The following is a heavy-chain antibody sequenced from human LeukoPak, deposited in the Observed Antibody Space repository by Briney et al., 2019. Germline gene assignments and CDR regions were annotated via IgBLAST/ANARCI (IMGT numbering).Heavy chain of an antibody. D-gene: IGHD2-15*01. V-gene: IGHV3-21*04. CDR3: AKDHGCRTISCPWDY. CDR1: GFTFSPYT. CDR2: ISSSSSFI. Sequence: GGSLRLSCAASGFTFSPYTMNWVRQAPGKGLEWVSSISSSSSFIYCADSVKGRFTISRDNAKNSLYLQMNSLRAEDTAVYYCAKDHGCRTISCPWDYWGQGTLVTVSS. J-gene: IGHJ4*02.